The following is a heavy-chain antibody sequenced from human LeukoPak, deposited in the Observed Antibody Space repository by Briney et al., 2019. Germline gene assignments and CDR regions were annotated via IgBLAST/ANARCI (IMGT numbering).Heavy chain of an antibody. CDR3: SLLAVASPQDY. Sequence: GGSLRLSCAASGFSFSSYEMHWVRQAPGKGLEGVSDISYSGSTTYYADSVRGRFTTSRDNAKNLLYLQMHSLRAEDTAIYYCSLLAVASPQDYWGQGTLVTVSS. D-gene: IGHD6-19*01. J-gene: IGHJ4*02. V-gene: IGHV3-48*03. CDR1: GFSFSSYE. CDR2: ISYSGSTT.